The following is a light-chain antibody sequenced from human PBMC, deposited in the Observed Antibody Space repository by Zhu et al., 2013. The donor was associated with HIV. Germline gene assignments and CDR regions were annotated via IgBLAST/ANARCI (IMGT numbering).Light chain of an antibody. CDR2: DAS. V-gene: IGKV3D-15*01. J-gene: IGKJ2*01. Sequence: EIVLAQSPGTLSLSPGERATLSCRASQGISSYLAWYQQKPGQAPRLLIYDASNRDTGIPARFIGSGSGTQFTLTISSLQSEDFAVYFCQQYHNWPPITFGQGTKLEIK. CDR3: QQYHNWPPIT. CDR1: QGISSY.